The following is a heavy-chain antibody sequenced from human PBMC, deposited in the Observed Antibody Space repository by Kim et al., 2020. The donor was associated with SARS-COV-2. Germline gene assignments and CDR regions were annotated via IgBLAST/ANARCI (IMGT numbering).Heavy chain of an antibody. J-gene: IGHJ2*01. CDR3: ARDSSRPVPWYFDL. V-gene: IGHV3-53*01. Sequence: GGSLRLSCAASGFTVSSNYMSWVRQAPGKGLEWVSVIYSGGSTYYADSVKGRFTISRDNSKNTLYLQMNSLRAEDTAVYYCARDSSRPVPWYFDLWGRGTLVTVSS. D-gene: IGHD1-1*01. CDR2: IYSGGST. CDR1: GFTVSSNY.